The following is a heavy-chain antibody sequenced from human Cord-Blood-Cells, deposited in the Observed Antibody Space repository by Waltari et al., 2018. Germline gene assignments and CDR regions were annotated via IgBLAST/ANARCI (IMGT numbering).Heavy chain of an antibody. V-gene: IGHV3-23*01. CDR2: ISGSSGST. CDR3: AKCPPEIVDFDY. J-gene: IGHJ4*02. CDR1: GFTFSSYA. Sequence: EVQLLESGGGLVQPGGSLRLSCAASGFTFSSYAMSWVRQAPGKGLEWVSAISGSSGSTYYADSVKGRFTISRDNAKNTLYLQMNSLRAEDTAVYYCAKCPPEIVDFDYWGQRTLVTVSS. D-gene: IGHD1-26*01.